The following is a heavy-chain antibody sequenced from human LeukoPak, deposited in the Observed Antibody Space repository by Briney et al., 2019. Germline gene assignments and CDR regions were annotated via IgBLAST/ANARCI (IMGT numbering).Heavy chain of an antibody. J-gene: IGHJ4*02. Sequence: PGGSLRLSCAASGFTFSSYSMNWVRQAPGKGLEWVSYISSSSTIYYADSVKGRFTISRDNAKNSLYLQMNSLRAEDTAVYYCARVTRTFYDSSGYSAISFDYWGQGTLVTVSS. D-gene: IGHD3-22*01. CDR2: ISSSSTI. CDR1: GFTFSSYS. CDR3: ARVTRTFYDSSGYSAISFDY. V-gene: IGHV3-48*01.